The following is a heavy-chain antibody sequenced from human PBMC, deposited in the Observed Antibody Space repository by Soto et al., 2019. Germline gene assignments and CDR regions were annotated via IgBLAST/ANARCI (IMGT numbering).Heavy chain of an antibody. D-gene: IGHD3-9*01. V-gene: IGHV3-66*01. CDR3: ARGSTRDDILTGYLN. CDR2: IYSGGST. J-gene: IGHJ4*02. Sequence: GGSLRLSCAASGFTVSSNYMSWVRQAPGKGLEWVSVIYSGGSTYYADSVKGRFTISRDNSKNTLYLQMNSLRAEDTAVYYCARGSTRDDILTGYLNWGQGTLVTVSS. CDR1: GFTVSSNY.